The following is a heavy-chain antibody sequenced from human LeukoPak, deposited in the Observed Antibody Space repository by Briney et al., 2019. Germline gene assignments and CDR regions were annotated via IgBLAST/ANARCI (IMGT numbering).Heavy chain of an antibody. J-gene: IGHJ6*03. CDR1: GGSISSYY. Sequence: SETLSLTCTVSGGSISSYYWSWIRQPAGKGLEWIGRIYTSGSTNYNPSLKSRVTMSVDTSKNQFSLKLSSVTAADTAVYYCAREVVYAYYYYYYMDVWGKGTTVTVSS. CDR3: AREVVYAYYYYYYMDV. D-gene: IGHD2-8*02. V-gene: IGHV4-4*07. CDR2: IYTSGST.